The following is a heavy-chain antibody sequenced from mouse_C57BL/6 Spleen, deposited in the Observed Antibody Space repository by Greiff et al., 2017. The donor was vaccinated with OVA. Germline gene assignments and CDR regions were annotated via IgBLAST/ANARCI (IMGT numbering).Heavy chain of an antibody. Sequence: QVQLQQSGAELMKPGASVKLSCKATGYTFTGYWIEWVKQRPGHGLEWIGVILPGSGSTTYNEKFKGKATFTVDTSSNTAYMHLSSLTTEDSASYYYARLGYEYLYAMDYWGQGTSVTVAS. J-gene: IGHJ4*01. CDR1: GYTFTGYW. D-gene: IGHD5-1*01. CDR3: ARLGYEYLYAMDY. CDR2: ILPGSGST. V-gene: IGHV1-9*01.